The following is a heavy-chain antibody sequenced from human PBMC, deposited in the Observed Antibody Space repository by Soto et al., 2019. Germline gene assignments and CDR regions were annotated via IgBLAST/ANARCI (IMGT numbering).Heavy chain of an antibody. D-gene: IGHD3-10*01. V-gene: IGHV3-30-3*01. CDR3: ARITMVRGVEENWFDP. CDR1: GFTFSSYA. Sequence: AGSLRLSCAAPGFTFSSYAMHWVRQAPGKGLEWVAVISYDGSNKYYADSVKGRFTISRDNSKNTLYLQMNSLRAEDTAVYYCARITMVRGVEENWFDPWGQGTLVTVSS. J-gene: IGHJ5*02. CDR2: ISYDGSNK.